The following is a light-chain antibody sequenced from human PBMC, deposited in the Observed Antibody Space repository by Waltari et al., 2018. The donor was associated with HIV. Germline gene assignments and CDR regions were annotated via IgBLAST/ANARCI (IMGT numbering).Light chain of an antibody. V-gene: IGKV1-39*01. J-gene: IGKJ1*01. CDR1: QSISTY. CDR2: TAS. Sequence: DIRMAQPPSSLPAAVGDRFTITCRASQSISTYLNWYQQKPGQAPKLLISTASSLQGGVPSRFTGSGSGTDFTLTISSLQPEDFATYYCQQSYSTLWTFGQGTKVEIK. CDR3: QQSYSTLWT.